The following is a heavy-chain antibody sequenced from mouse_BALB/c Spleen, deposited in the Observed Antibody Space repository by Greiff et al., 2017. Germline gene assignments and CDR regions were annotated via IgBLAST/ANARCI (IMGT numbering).Heavy chain of an antibody. CDR3: AREYYGSSPFAY. D-gene: IGHD1-1*01. J-gene: IGHJ3*01. CDR2: ISDGGSYT. V-gene: IGHV5-4*02. CDR1: GFTFSDYY. Sequence: DVHLVESGGGLVKPGGSLKLSCAASGFTFSDYYMYWVRQTPEKRLEWVATISDGGSYTYYPDSVKGRFTISRDNAKNNLYLQMSSLKSEDTAMYYCAREYYGSSPFAYWGQGTLVTVSA.